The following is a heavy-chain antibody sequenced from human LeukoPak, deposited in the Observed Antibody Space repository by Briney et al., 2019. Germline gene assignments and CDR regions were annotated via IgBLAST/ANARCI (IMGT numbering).Heavy chain of an antibody. CDR2: IYYSGST. V-gene: IGHV4-59*12. J-gene: IGHJ4*02. Sequence: SETLSLTCTVSGGSISSYYWNWIRQPPGKGLEWIGYIYYSGSTNYNPSLKSRVTISVDTSKNQFSLKLSSVTAADTAVYYCARDNNCGGDCGNGLIDYWGQGTLVTVSS. CDR1: GGSISSYY. D-gene: IGHD2-21*02. CDR3: ARDNNCGGDCGNGLIDY.